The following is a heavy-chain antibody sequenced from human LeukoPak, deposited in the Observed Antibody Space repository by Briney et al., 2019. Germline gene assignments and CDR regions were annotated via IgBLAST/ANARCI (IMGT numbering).Heavy chain of an antibody. CDR2: ISYDGSNK. V-gene: IGHV3-30-3*02. CDR1: GFTFSSYA. J-gene: IGHJ4*02. Sequence: PGGSLRLSCAASGFTFSSYAMHWVRQAPGKGLEWVAVISYDGSNKYYADSVKGRFTISRVYLQMNSLRVEDTAVYYCAKLGQLVPENWGQGALVTVSS. D-gene: IGHD6-6*01. CDR3: AKLGQLVPEN.